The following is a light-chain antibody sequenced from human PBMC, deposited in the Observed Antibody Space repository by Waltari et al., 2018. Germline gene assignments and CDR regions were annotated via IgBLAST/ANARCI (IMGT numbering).Light chain of an antibody. V-gene: IGKV1-5*01. Sequence: DIQLTQSPSTLSASVGDRVPITCRASQSVTTWLAWYQQKAGKAPKLLIYDASIVQSGVPSRFSGGGSGTEFSLTINSLQPDDFATYYCQQYNDRDLTFGQGT. J-gene: IGKJ2*01. CDR3: QQYNDRDLT. CDR1: QSVTTW. CDR2: DAS.